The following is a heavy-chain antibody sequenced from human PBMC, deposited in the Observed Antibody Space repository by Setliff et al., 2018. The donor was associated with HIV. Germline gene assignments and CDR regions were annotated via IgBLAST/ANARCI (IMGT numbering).Heavy chain of an antibody. CDR2: IGQDGSEK. D-gene: IGHD3-10*01. J-gene: IGHJ6*02. Sequence: GGSLRLSCAASGFTFSRYWMIWVRQAPGKGLEWVANIGQDGSEKNYVDSVKGRFTISRDNAKNSMDLQMNSLRAEDTAIYYCARKLRPGHGVDVWGQGTTVTVSS. CDR1: GFTFSRYW. CDR3: ARKLRPGHGVDV. V-gene: IGHV3-7*01.